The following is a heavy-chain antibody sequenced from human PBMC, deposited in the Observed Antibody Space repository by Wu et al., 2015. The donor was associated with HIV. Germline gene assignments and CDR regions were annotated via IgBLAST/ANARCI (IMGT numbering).Heavy chain of an antibody. CDR1: GYTFTGYY. D-gene: IGHD3-22*01. CDR3: ARGESDYYDSSGYGVY. V-gene: IGHV1-2*02. CDR2: INPNSGGT. J-gene: IGHJ4*02. Sequence: QVQLLQSGAEVEKPGASVKVSCKASGYTFTGYYMHWVRQAPGQGLEWMGWINPNSGGTNYAQKFQGRVTMTRDTSISTAYMELSRLRSDDTAVYYCARGESDYYDSSGYGVYWGQGTLVTVSS.